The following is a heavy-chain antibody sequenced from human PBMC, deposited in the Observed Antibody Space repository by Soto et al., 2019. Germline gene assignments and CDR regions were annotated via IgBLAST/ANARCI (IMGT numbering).Heavy chain of an antibody. CDR1: GFTFSSYA. Sequence: AGGSLRLSCAASGFTFSSYAMSWARQAPGKGLEWVSAISGSGGSTYYADSVKGRFTISRDNSKNTLYLQMNSLRAEDTAVYYCAKLPAPYGSGSPSYWGQGTLVTVSS. V-gene: IGHV3-23*01. J-gene: IGHJ4*02. CDR2: ISGSGGST. D-gene: IGHD3-10*01. CDR3: AKLPAPYGSGSPSY.